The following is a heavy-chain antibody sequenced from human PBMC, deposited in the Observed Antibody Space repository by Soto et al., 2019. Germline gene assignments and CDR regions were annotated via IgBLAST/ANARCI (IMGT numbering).Heavy chain of an antibody. V-gene: IGHV4-4*07. CDR3: ARDNSNYYYYSYGMDV. J-gene: IGHJ6*02. Sequence: QVQLQESGPGLVKPSETLSLTCTVSGGSISSYYWSWIRQPAGKGLEWIGRIYTSGSNNDNPSLKSRVNMSVDTSKNQFSLKLSSVPAADTAVYYCARDNSNYYYYSYGMDVWGQGTTVTVSS. CDR2: IYTSGSN. D-gene: IGHD4-4*01. CDR1: GGSISSYY.